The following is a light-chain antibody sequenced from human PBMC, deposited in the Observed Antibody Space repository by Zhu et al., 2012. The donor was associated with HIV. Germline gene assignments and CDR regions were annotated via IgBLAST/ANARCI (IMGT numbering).Light chain of an antibody. CDR3: QEYHSWPPWT. CDR2: GAS. V-gene: IGKV3-15*01. Sequence: EIVMTQSPATLSVSPGERATLSCRASLNIKNNLAWYQQKPGQAPRLLIFGASTRATGIPARFSGSGFGTEFSLTISSMQSDDFAVYYCQEYHSWPPWTFGQGTKVEIK. J-gene: IGKJ1*01. CDR1: LNIKNN.